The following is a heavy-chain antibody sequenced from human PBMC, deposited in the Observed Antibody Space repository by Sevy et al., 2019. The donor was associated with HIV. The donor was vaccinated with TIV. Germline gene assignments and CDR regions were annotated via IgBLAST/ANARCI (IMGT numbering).Heavy chain of an antibody. D-gene: IGHD2-8*01. J-gene: IGHJ4*02. CDR3: AKGGYCSNGACYTDFDY. CDR2: ITGSGSNT. Sequence: GGSLRLSCAASGFTFSSYAMSWVRQAPGKGLEWVSAITGSGSNTYYADSVKGRFTITRDNSKNMLYQQMNTLRAEDTAVYYCAKGGYCSNGACYTDFDYWGQGTLVTVSS. CDR1: GFTFSSYA. V-gene: IGHV3-23*01.